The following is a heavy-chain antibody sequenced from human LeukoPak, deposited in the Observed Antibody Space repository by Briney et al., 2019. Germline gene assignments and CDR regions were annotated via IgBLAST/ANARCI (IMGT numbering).Heavy chain of an antibody. D-gene: IGHD3-10*01. CDR2: IYYSGST. CDR1: GGSISSGEYY. V-gene: IGHV4-30-4*01. J-gene: IGHJ4*02. CDR3: AREAMVRGVIEYYYFDY. Sequence: PSQTLSLTCTVSGGSISSGEYYGSWIRQPPGKGLEWIGYIYYSGSTYYNPSLKSRVTISVDTSKNQFSLKLSSVTAADTAVYYCAREAMVRGVIEYYYFDYWGQGTLVTVSS.